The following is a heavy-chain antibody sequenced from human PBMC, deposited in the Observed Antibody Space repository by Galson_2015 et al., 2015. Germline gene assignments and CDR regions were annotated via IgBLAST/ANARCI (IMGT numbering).Heavy chain of an antibody. CDR3: ARGRSGYDTFDAFDI. V-gene: IGHV1-3*01. D-gene: IGHD5-12*01. Sequence: SVKVSCKAPGYTFTSYAMHWVRQAPGQRLEWMGWINAGNGNTKYSQKFQGRVTITRDTSASTAYMELSSLRSEDTAVYYCARGRSGYDTFDAFDIWGQGTMVTVSS. CDR2: INAGNGNT. CDR1: GYTFTSYA. J-gene: IGHJ3*02.